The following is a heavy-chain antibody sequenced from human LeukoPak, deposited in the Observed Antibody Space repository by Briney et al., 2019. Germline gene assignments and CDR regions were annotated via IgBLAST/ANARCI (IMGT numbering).Heavy chain of an antibody. CDR1: GFTFSSFA. J-gene: IGHJ4*02. Sequence: PGGTLRLSCEASGFTFSSFAMGWVRQAPGKGLEWVSTLGDRGDTYYADSVKGRFTISRDSSKNTLYLRMNSLRAEDTAVYFCAKQQPGERYYFDYWGQGTLVTVSS. V-gene: IGHV3-23*01. D-gene: IGHD3-16*01. CDR2: LGDRGDT. CDR3: AKQQPGERYYFDY.